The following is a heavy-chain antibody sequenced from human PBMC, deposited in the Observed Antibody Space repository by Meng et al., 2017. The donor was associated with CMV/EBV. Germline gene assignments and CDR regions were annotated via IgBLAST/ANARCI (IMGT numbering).Heavy chain of an antibody. J-gene: IGHJ6*02. CDR2: FDPEDGET. D-gene: IGHD2-2*01. CDR3: ATDFYCSSTSCSTGYYYYGMDV. CDR1: GYTLTELS. Sequence: ASVKVSCKVSGYTLTELSMHWVRQAPGKGLEWMGGFDPEDGETIYAQKFQGRVTMTEDTSTDTANMELSSLRSEDTAVYYCATDFYCSSTSCSTGYYYYGMDVWGQGTTVTVSS. V-gene: IGHV1-24*01.